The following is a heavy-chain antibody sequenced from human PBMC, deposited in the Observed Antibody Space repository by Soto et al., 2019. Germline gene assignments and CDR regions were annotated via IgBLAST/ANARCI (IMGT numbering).Heavy chain of an antibody. V-gene: IGHV3-23*01. CDR3: AKNSGIIAQREVFDY. D-gene: IGHD6-13*01. CDR1: GFIFSNYA. J-gene: IGHJ4*02. Sequence: EVQVLESGGGLVQPGGSLRLSCAASGFIFSNYAMTWVRQAPGRGLERVSGISADGYSSYYADSLRGRFTISRDNSKNTLYLQMNSLRAEDTAIYFCAKNSGIIAQREVFDYWGQGTLVTVSS. CDR2: ISADGYSS.